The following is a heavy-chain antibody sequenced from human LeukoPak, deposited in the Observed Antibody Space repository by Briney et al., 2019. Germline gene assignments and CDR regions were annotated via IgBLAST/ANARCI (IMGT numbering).Heavy chain of an antibody. Sequence: GGSLRLSCAASGFTSSSYSMNWVRQAPGKGLEWVSSISSSSSYIYYADSVKGRFTISRDNAKNSLYLQMNSLRAEDTAVYYCARDSYGYAHFDYWGQGTLVTVSS. CDR3: ARDSYGYAHFDY. CDR1: GFTSSSYS. V-gene: IGHV3-21*01. J-gene: IGHJ4*02. CDR2: ISSSSSYI. D-gene: IGHD5-18*01.